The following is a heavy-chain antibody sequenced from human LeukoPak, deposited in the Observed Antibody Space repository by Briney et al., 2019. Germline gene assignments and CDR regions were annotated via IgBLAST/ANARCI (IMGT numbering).Heavy chain of an antibody. D-gene: IGHD6-13*01. CDR2: IYYSGST. J-gene: IGHJ4*02. CDR3: AGGIAAAGNYFDY. Sequence: GSLRLSCAASGLTFSNAWMSWVRQAPGKGLEWIGGIYYSGSTYYNPSLKSRVTISVDTSKNQFSLKLSSVTAADTAVYYCAGGIAAAGNYFDYWGQGTLVTVSS. CDR1: GLTFSNAW. V-gene: IGHV4-4*02.